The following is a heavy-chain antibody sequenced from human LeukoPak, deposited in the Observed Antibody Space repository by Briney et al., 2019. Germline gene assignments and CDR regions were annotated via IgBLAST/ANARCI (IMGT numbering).Heavy chain of an antibody. Sequence: GGSLRLSCAASGFTFSSYGMHWVRQDPGKGLEWVAVISYDGSNKYYADSVKGRFTISRDNSKNTLYLQMNSLRAEDTAVYYCAKDRDYCSGGSCYPADYWGQGTLVAVSS. J-gene: IGHJ4*02. D-gene: IGHD2-15*01. V-gene: IGHV3-30*18. CDR1: GFTFSSYG. CDR2: ISYDGSNK. CDR3: AKDRDYCSGGSCYPADY.